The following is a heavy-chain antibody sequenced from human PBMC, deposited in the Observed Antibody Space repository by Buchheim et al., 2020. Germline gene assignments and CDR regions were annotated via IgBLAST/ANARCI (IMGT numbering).Heavy chain of an antibody. CDR1: GFTFSSYS. CDR3: VTWGRTAAGATWYFEH. CDR2: ISSSSSYI. J-gene: IGHJ1*01. Sequence: EVQLVESGGGLVEPGESLRLSCAASGFTFSSYSMNWVRQAPGKGLEWVSSISSSSSYIYYGDSVKGRFTISRDNAKNSLYLQMNSPRVEDTAIYYCVTWGRTAAGATWYFEHWGQGTL. D-gene: IGHD6-13*01. V-gene: IGHV3-21*01.